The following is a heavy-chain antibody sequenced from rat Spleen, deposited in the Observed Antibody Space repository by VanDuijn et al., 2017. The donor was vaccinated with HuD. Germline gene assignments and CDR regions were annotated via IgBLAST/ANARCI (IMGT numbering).Heavy chain of an antibody. D-gene: IGHD1-5*01. V-gene: IGHV5-31*01. J-gene: IGHJ2*01. Sequence: EVQLVESGGGLVQPGRSLKLSCVTSGFTFNNYWMTWIRQAPGKGLEWVASITYTGDATYYPDSVKGRFTISRDAAKSTLYLQMNSLGSEDTATYYCTREWWRYNSFFDYWGQGVMVTVSS. CDR2: ITYTGDAT. CDR1: GFTFNNYW. CDR3: TREWWRYNSFFDY.